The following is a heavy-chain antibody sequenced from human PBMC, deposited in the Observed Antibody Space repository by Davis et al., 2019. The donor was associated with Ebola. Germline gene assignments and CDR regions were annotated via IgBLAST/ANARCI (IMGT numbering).Heavy chain of an antibody. Sequence: GESLKISCAASGFNLNNYGMHWVRQAPGKGLEWVAAMSFDGSKNASTNSVKGRFTVSRDNSKNMVNLQMNSLRPDDTAVYHCARAKTTSGVDLGGIYSMDVWGQGTTVTVSS. CDR2: MSFDGSKN. D-gene: IGHD3-3*01. CDR3: ARAKTTSGVDLGGIYSMDV. CDR1: GFNLNNYG. V-gene: IGHV3-30*03. J-gene: IGHJ6*02.